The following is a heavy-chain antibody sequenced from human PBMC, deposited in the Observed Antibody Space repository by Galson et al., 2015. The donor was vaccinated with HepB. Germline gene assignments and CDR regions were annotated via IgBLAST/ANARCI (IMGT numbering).Heavy chain of an antibody. CDR3: AKDHITGWSFDS. D-gene: IGHD6-19*01. Sequence: SLRLSCAASGFTLSTYWMYWVRQAPGKGLEWVAAIKTDGSDKYYADSVKGRCTISRDNADNSLYLQINSLRNEDTAVYYCAKDHITGWSFDSWGQGTPVTVSS. J-gene: IGHJ4*02. V-gene: IGHV3-7*03. CDR1: GFTLSTYW. CDR2: IKTDGSDK.